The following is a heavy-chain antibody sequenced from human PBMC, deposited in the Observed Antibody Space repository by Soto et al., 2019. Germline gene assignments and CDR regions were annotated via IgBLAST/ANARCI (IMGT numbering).Heavy chain of an antibody. CDR2: IYYDGGNK. Sequence: QVQLVESGGGVVQPGRSLRLSCAASRFTFSKYGMHWVRQAPGKGLEWVAVIYYDGGNKVYADSVKGRFIISRDNSKNTLYLQMNSLRAEDTAVYYCARGMQQMLEVFFFDSWGQGTLVTVSS. CDR3: ARGMQQMLEVFFFDS. V-gene: IGHV3-33*01. J-gene: IGHJ4*02. CDR1: RFTFSKYG. D-gene: IGHD3-10*02.